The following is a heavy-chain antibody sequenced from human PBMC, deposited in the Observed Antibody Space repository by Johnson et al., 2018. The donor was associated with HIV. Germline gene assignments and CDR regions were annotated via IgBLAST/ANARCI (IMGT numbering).Heavy chain of an antibody. V-gene: IGHV3-11*04. Sequence: QVQLVESGGGLVKPGGSLRLSCVAYGFTFSDYYMTWVRQAPGKGLEWVSYISSSGSTIYSADSVKGRFTISRDNAKNSLYLQMNSLRAEDTAVYYCARSKDCSGGSCPDAFDIWGQGTMLIVSS. D-gene: IGHD2-15*01. CDR2: ISSSGSTI. CDR3: ARSKDCSGGSCPDAFDI. CDR1: GFTFSDYY. J-gene: IGHJ3*02.